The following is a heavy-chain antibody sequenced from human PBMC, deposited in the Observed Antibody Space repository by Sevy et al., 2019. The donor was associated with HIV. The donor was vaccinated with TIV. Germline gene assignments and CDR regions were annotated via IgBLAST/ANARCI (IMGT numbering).Heavy chain of an antibody. CDR3: ARYRGLLEWLGGDGNDAFDI. D-gene: IGHD3-3*01. Sequence: TSVKVSCKASGYTFTSYYMHWVRQAPGQGLEWMGIINPSGGSTSYAQKFQGRVTMTRDTSTSTVYMELSSLRSEDTAVYYCARYRGLLEWLGGDGNDAFDIWGQGTMVTVSS. J-gene: IGHJ3*02. V-gene: IGHV1-46*03. CDR1: GYTFTSYY. CDR2: INPSGGST.